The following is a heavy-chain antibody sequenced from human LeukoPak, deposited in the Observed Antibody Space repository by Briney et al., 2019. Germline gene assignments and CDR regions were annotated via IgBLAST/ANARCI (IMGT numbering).Heavy chain of an antibody. J-gene: IGHJ4*02. CDR2: ISSSSSYI. CDR3: ARVGTTGTTYADFDY. Sequence: PGGSLRLSCAASGFTFSSYSMNWVRQAPGKGLEWVSSISSSSSYIYYADSVKGRFTISRDNAKNSLYLQMNSLRAEDTAVYYRARVGTTGTTYADFDYWGQGTLVTVSS. D-gene: IGHD1-1*01. CDR1: GFTFSSYS. V-gene: IGHV3-21*01.